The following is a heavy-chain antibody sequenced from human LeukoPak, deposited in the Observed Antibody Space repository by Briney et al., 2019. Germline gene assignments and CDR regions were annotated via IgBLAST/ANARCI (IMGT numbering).Heavy chain of an antibody. J-gene: IGHJ5*01. CDR1: GGSTSSSNYY. Sequence: SETLSLTCTVSGGSTSSSNYYWGWIRQPPGKGLEWIGSIYYSGSTYYNPSLKSRVTISKDTSKNQFSLKLSSVTAADTAVYYCARHDHGSGSYYNVNWFDPWGQGTLVTVSS. CDR2: IYYSGST. CDR3: ARHDHGSGSYYNVNWFDP. V-gene: IGHV4-39*01. D-gene: IGHD3-10*01.